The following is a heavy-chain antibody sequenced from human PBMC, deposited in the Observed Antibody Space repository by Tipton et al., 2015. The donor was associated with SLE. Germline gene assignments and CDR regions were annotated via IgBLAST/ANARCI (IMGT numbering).Heavy chain of an antibody. J-gene: IGHJ6*02. CDR1: GGSISSNY. D-gene: IGHD2-8*01. CDR3: ARGMLTWRGAIVGVDV. V-gene: IGHV4-59*08. Sequence: LRLSCSVSGGSISSNYWIWIRQPPGKGLEWIGYISDGGGTNHNPSLKSRVTMSVDTAKNQFSLKPTSVTAADTAVYYCARGMLTWRGAIVGVDVWGQGTTVNVSS. CDR2: ISDGGGT.